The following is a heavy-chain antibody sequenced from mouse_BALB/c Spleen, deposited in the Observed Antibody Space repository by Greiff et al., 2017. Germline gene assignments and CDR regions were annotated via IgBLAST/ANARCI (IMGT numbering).Heavy chain of an antibody. V-gene: IGHV1-14*01. Sequence: PGQGLEWIGYINPYNDGTKYNEKFKGKATLTSDKSSSTAYMELSSLTSEDSAVYYCARGDYDGYYVDYWGQGTTLTVSS. J-gene: IGHJ2*01. CDR2: INPYNDGT. D-gene: IGHD2-3*01. CDR3: ARGDYDGYYVDY.